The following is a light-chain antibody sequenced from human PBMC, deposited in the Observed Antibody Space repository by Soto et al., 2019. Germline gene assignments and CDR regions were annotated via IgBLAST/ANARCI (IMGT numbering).Light chain of an antibody. J-gene: IGKJ1*01. CDR1: QYGNPR. CDR3: HQRQSWPRT. V-gene: IGKV3-11*01. Sequence: EIVLTPSPATLSSFPGDSVTLSCRASQYGNPRLAWYQHRPGQAPRLLIYQTSLRAAGIPARFSASGSGTDFTLTISDVQPEDFALYYCHQRQSWPRTFGQGTKVDI. CDR2: QTS.